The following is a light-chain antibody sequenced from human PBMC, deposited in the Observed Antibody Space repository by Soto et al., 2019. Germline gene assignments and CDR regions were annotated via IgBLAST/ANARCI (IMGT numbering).Light chain of an antibody. Sequence: DIVLPMSSGTRSLFPWERATLFCRAGQNVGNNLVWYQQKPGQAPRLLIYGASTRAAGIPDRFSGSGSGTEFTLTISGLQSDDFAVYYCQQFNNWPPWTVGQGTKVDIK. CDR2: GAS. CDR1: QNVGNN. V-gene: IGKV3-15*01. J-gene: IGKJ1*01. CDR3: QQFNNWPPWT.